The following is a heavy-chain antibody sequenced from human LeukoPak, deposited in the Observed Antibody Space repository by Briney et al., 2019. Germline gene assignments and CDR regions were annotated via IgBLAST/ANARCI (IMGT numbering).Heavy chain of an antibody. J-gene: IGHJ4*02. Sequence: GGSLRLSCAASGFSLSTYSMNWVRQAPGKGLEWVSSISAASNYIYYADSVKGRFTISRDNAKNSLYLQMNSLRAEDTAVYYCARERLPDDYWGQGTLVTVSS. D-gene: IGHD4-11*01. CDR2: ISAASNYI. CDR3: ARERLPDDY. CDR1: GFSLSTYS. V-gene: IGHV3-21*01.